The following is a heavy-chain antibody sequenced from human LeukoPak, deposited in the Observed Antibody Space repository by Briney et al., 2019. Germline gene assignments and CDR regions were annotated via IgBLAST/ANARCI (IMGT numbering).Heavy chain of an antibody. Sequence: PGGSLRLSCAASGFTFSSYSMNWVRQAPGKGLEWVSYISSSSSTIYYADSVKGRFTISRDNAKNSLYLQMNSLRAEDTAVYYCARDMAWEYSYGDDAFDIWGQGTMVTVSS. CDR3: ARDMAWEYSYGDDAFDI. CDR1: GFTFSSYS. V-gene: IGHV3-48*01. CDR2: ISSSSSTI. D-gene: IGHD5-18*01. J-gene: IGHJ3*02.